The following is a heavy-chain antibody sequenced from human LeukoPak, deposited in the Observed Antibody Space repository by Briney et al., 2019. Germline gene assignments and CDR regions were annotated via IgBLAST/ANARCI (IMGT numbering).Heavy chain of an antibody. Sequence: GESLKISCKGSGYSFTSYWIGWVRQMPGKGLEWMGIIYPGDSDTRYSPSFQGQVTISADKSISTAYLQWSSLKASDTAMYYCARQGNYDILTGYNKVDVWGQGTTVTVSS. D-gene: IGHD3-9*01. CDR1: GYSFTSYW. V-gene: IGHV5-51*01. J-gene: IGHJ6*02. CDR3: ARQGNYDILTGYNKVDV. CDR2: IYPGDSDT.